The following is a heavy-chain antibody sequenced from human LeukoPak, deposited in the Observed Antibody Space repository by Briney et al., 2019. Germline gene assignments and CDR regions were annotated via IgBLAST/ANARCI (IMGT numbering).Heavy chain of an antibody. J-gene: IGHJ4*02. CDR3: AIMHPYYDGSGYWVQ. V-gene: IGHV3-23*01. CDR2: TSGGSS. D-gene: IGHD3-22*01. CDR1: GFTFSSYA. Sequence: PGGSLRLSCAASGFTFSSYAMSWVRQAPGKGLEWVSGTSGGSSSYADSVKGRFTISRDNPRNTLYMQMNSLRAEDTGLYYCAIMHPYYDGSGYWVQWGQGTLVTVSS.